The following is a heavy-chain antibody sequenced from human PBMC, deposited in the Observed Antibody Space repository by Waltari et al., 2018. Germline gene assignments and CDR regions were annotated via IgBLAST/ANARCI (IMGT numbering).Heavy chain of an antibody. CDR3: ARAKTGDYYYYYMDV. V-gene: IGHV3-48*04. D-gene: IGHD3-10*01. J-gene: IGHJ6*03. Sequence: EVQLVESGGGLVQPGGSLRLSCAASGFTSSRYNMNWVRQAPGKGLEWLSYISSFGTTDYADSVKGRFTISRDNADNSLSLQMNSLRAEDTAVYYCARAKTGDYYYYYMDVWGKGTTVTISS. CDR2: ISSFGTT. CDR1: GFTSSRYN.